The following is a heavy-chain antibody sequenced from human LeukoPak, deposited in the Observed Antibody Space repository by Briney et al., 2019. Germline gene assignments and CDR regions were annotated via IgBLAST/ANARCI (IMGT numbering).Heavy chain of an antibody. J-gene: IGHJ4*02. CDR1: EFTFSNAW. D-gene: IGHD3-16*01. CDR2: TSSDGDK. Sequence: GGSLRLSCAASEFTFSNAWMSWVRQAPGKGLEWVALTSSDGDKYFADSVQGRFTISRDNSRNTVYLQLGSLRPDDTAVYYCARERGIRALYFDNRGQGTLVTVSS. CDR3: ARERGIRALYFDN. V-gene: IGHV3-30*03.